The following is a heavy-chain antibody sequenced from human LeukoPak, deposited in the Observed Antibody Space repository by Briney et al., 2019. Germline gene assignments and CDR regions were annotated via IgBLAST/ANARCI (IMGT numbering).Heavy chain of an antibody. Sequence: PGGSLRLSCVASGFTFSSYGMHWVRQAPGKGLEWVAVIWYDGSNEYYADSVKGRFTISRDNSKNTLYLQMNSLRAEDTAVYYCAKELYCSSTSCYEGAFDIWGQGTMVTVSS. CDR1: GFTFSSYG. D-gene: IGHD2-2*01. J-gene: IGHJ3*02. CDR2: IWYDGSNE. CDR3: AKELYCSSTSCYEGAFDI. V-gene: IGHV3-33*06.